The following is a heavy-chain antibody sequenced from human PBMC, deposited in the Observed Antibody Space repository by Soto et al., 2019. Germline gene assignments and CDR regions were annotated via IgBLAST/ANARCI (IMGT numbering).Heavy chain of an antibody. Sequence: QVQLVESGGGVVQPGRSLRLSCAASGFTFSSYGMHWVRQAPGKGLEWVAVISYDGSNKYYADSVKGRFTISRDNSKNTLYLQMNSLRAEDTAVYYCAKLVGATKDGLDYWGQGTLVTVSS. CDR2: ISYDGSNK. J-gene: IGHJ4*02. D-gene: IGHD1-26*01. CDR1: GFTFSSYG. CDR3: AKLVGATKDGLDY. V-gene: IGHV3-30*18.